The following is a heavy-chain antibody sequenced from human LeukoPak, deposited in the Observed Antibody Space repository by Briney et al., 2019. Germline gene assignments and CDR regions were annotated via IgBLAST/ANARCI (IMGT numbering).Heavy chain of an antibody. Sequence: PSETLSLTCTVSNDSISNYYWNWIRQPPGKGLEWIGYIYYGGSTNYNPSLKSRVTISVDTSKNQFSLKLSSVTAADTAVYYCARGRKGVRSSGWYFGGLATALFDYWGQGTLVTVSS. CDR1: NDSISNYY. D-gene: IGHD6-19*01. V-gene: IGHV4-59*12. CDR2: IYYGGST. CDR3: ARGRKGVRSSGWYFGGLATALFDY. J-gene: IGHJ4*02.